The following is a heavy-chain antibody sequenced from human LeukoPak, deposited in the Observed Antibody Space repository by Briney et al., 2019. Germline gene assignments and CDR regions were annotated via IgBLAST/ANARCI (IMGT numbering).Heavy chain of an antibody. J-gene: IGHJ4*02. CDR1: GGSISSYY. CDR2: IYYSGST. V-gene: IGHV4-59*01. D-gene: IGHD3-22*01. CDR3: ARGIVAVPLGY. Sequence: SETLSLTCTVSGGSISSYYLSWIRQPPGKGLEWIGYIYYSGSTNYNPSLKSRVTISVDTSKNQFSLKLSSVTAADTAVYYCARGIVAVPLGYWGQGTLVTVSS.